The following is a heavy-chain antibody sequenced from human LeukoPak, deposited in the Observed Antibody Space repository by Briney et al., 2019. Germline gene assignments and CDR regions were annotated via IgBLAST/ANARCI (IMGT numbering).Heavy chain of an antibody. J-gene: IGHJ5*02. CDR2: ISHSGST. CDR1: GGSLSGYY. D-gene: IGHD2-2*01. CDR3: ARSICSSSSCYRRGKGWFHP. V-gene: IGHV4-34*01. Sequence: PSETLSPTCAVYGGSLSGYYWSRRRQPPGKGLEWIGEISHSGSTNYNPSLKSRVTISVDTSKNQFSLKLSSVTAADTAVYYCARSICSSSSCYRRGKGWFHPWGQGTLVTVSS.